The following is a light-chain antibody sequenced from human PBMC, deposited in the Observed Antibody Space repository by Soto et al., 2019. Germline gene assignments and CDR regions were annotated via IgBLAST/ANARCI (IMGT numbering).Light chain of an antibody. Sequence: QSALTQPVSVSGSPGQSITISCTGTSSDVGTYNYVSWYQHHPGKAPKLIIYEVSNRPSGVSNRFSGSKSGSTASLTISGLQAEDEADYHCTSYTRDTALVFGTGTKVTVL. CDR1: SSDVGTYNY. V-gene: IGLV2-14*01. J-gene: IGLJ1*01. CDR2: EVS. CDR3: TSYTRDTALV.